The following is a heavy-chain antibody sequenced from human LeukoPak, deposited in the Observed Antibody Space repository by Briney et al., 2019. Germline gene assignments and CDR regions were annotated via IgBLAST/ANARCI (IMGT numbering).Heavy chain of an antibody. CDR3: ARASAYGDYGFDP. CDR1: GYTFTSYD. Sequence: ASVKVSCKDSGYTFTSYDINWVRQATGQGLEWMGWMNPNSGNTGYAQKFQGRVTITRNTSISTAYMELSSLRSEDTAVYYCARASAYGDYGFDPWGQGTLVTVSS. J-gene: IGHJ5*02. CDR2: MNPNSGNT. D-gene: IGHD4-17*01. V-gene: IGHV1-8*03.